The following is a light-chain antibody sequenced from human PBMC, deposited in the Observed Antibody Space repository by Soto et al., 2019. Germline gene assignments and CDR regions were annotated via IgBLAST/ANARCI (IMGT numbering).Light chain of an antibody. J-gene: IGLJ1*01. Sequence: QSALTQPASVSGSPGQSITISCSGTGSDIGAYIFVSWYQQHPGKVPKLLLYEVFNRPSGVSNRFSGSKSGNTASLTISGLQAEDEADYFCASFTTSTTYVFGTGTKVTVL. CDR3: ASFTTSTTYV. CDR2: EVF. CDR1: GSDIGAYIF. V-gene: IGLV2-14*03.